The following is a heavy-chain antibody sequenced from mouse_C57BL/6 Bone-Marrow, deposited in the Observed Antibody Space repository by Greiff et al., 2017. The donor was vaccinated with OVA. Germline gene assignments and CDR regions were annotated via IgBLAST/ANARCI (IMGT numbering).Heavy chain of an antibody. V-gene: IGHV1-77*01. Sequence: VQLQQSGAELVKPGASVKISCKASGYTFTDYYINWVKQRPGQGLEWIGKIGPGSGSTYYNEKFKGKATLTADNSSSTAYMQLSSLTSEDSAVYFCARWVGYPYWYFDVWGTGTTVTVSS. CDR3: ARWVGYPYWYFDV. J-gene: IGHJ1*03. CDR2: IGPGSGST. D-gene: IGHD2-2*01. CDR1: GYTFTDYY.